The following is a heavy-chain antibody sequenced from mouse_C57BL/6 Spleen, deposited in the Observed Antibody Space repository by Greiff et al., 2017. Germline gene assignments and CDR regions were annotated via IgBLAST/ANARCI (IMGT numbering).Heavy chain of an antibody. D-gene: IGHD1-1*02. J-gene: IGHJ4*01. V-gene: IGHV1-52*01. CDR3: ARGGGAMDY. CDR2: IDPSDSET. Sequence: QVQLKQPGAELVRPGSSVKLSCKASGYTFTSYWMHWVKQRPIQGLEWIGNIDPSDSETHYNQKFKDKATLTVDKSTRTAYMQLSSLTSEDSAVYYGARGGGAMDYWGQGTSVTVSS. CDR1: GYTFTSYW.